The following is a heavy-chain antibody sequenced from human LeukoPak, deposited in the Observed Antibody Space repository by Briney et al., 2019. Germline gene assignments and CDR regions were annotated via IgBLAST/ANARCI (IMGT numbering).Heavy chain of an antibody. CDR3: ARVEYCSSTSCYRDPFDY. V-gene: IGHV1-69*04. CDR2: IIPILGIA. CDR1: GGTFSSYA. Sequence: AASVKVSCKASGGTFSSYAISWVRQAPGQGLEWMGRIIPILGIANYAQKFQGRVTITADKSTSTAYMELSSLRSEDTAVYYCARVEYCSSTSCYRDPFDYWGQGTLVTVSS. J-gene: IGHJ4*02. D-gene: IGHD2-2*01.